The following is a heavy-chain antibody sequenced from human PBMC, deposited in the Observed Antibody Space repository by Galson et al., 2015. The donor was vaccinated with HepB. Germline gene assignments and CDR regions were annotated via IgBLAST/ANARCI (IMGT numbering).Heavy chain of an antibody. V-gene: IGHV3-15*01. CDR1: GFTFSKAW. CDR2: FKSKTDGGTT. Sequence: SLRLSCAASGFTFSKAWMSRVRQAPGKGLEWVGRFKSKTDGGTTDYAAPVKGRFTISGNDSKNTLYLQMNSLKTEDTAVYYCTTEGSNWGQGTLVTVSS. J-gene: IGHJ4*02. CDR3: TTEGSN.